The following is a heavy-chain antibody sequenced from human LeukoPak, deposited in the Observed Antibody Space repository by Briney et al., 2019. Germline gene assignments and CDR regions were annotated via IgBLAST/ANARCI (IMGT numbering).Heavy chain of an antibody. Sequence: GGSLRLSCAASGFTFDDYGMSWVRQAPGKGLEWVSGINWNGGSTGYADSVKGRFTISRDNSKNTLYLQMNSLRAEDTAVYYCAREVLYQLPSELLWFGELTASFDYWGQGTLVTVSS. CDR3: AREVLYQLPSELLWFGELTASFDY. J-gene: IGHJ4*02. CDR1: GFTFDDYG. CDR2: INWNGGST. V-gene: IGHV3-20*04. D-gene: IGHD3-10*01.